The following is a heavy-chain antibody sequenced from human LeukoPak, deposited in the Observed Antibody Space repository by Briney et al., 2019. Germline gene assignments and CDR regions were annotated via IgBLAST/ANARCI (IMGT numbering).Heavy chain of an antibody. J-gene: IGHJ4*02. V-gene: IGHV1-69*13. CDR3: ASTPNIQWLVQRGKDYFDY. CDR2: IIPIFGTA. D-gene: IGHD6-19*01. Sequence: SVKVSCKASGGTFSSYAISWVRQAPGQGLEWMGGIIPIFGTANYAQKFQGRVTITADESTSTAYMELSSLRSEDTAMYYCASTPNIQWLVQRGKDYFDYWGQGTLVTVSS. CDR1: GGTFSSYA.